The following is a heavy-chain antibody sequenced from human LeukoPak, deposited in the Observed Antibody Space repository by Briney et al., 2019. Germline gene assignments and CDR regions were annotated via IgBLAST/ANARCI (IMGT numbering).Heavy chain of an antibody. D-gene: IGHD1-26*01. Sequence: ASVKVSCKASGYTFTDYYMHWVRQAPGQGLDWMGWINPYNGGTTYAQKFQDRVTMTRDTSISTAYMELSRLRSDDTAVYYCASSAGGVGAAFDAFDIWGQGTMVTVSS. V-gene: IGHV1-2*02. CDR3: ASSAGGVGAAFDAFDI. J-gene: IGHJ3*02. CDR2: INPYNGGT. CDR1: GYTFTDYY.